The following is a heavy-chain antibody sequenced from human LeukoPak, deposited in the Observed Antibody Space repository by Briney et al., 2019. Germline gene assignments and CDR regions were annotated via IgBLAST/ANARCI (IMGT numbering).Heavy chain of an antibody. J-gene: IGHJ4*02. D-gene: IGHD6-19*01. CDR3: AKDSNRLVAGTGVFDY. CDR2: ISGSGGST. CDR1: GFTFSSYA. Sequence: GGSLRLSCAASGFTFSSYAMSWVRQAPGKGLEWVSAISGSGGSTYYADSVKGRFTISRDKSKNTLYLQMNSLRAEDTAVYYCAKDSNRLVAGTGVFDYWGQGTLVTVSS. V-gene: IGHV3-23*01.